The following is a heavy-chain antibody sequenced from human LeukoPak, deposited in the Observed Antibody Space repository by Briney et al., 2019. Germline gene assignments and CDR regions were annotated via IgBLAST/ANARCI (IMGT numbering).Heavy chain of an antibody. J-gene: IGHJ4*02. CDR3: ARALPRRGYSYGYDD. D-gene: IGHD5-18*01. CDR2: INHSGST. CDR1: GGSFSGYY. V-gene: IGHV4-34*01. Sequence: SETLSLTCAVYGGSFSGYYWSWIRQPPGKGLEWIGEINHSGSTNYNPSLKSRVTISVDTSKNQFSLKLSSVTAADTAVYYCARALPRRGYSYGYDDWGQGTLVTVSS.